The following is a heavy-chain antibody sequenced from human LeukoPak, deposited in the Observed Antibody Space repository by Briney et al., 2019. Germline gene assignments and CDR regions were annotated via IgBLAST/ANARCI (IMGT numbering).Heavy chain of an antibody. CDR3: ARQADDYGDLRGGNWFDP. V-gene: IGHV4-59*01. D-gene: IGHD4-17*01. CDR1: GGSISSYY. Sequence: SETLSLTCTVSGGSISSYYWSWIRQPPGKGLEWIGYIYYSGSTTYNPSLKSRVTISVDTSKNQFSLKLTSVTAADTAVYYCARQADDYGDLRGGNWFDPWGQGTLVTVSS. J-gene: IGHJ5*02. CDR2: IYYSGST.